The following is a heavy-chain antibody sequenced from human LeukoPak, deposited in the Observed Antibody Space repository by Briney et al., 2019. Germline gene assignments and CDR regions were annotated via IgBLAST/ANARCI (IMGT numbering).Heavy chain of an antibody. D-gene: IGHD3-10*01. V-gene: IGHV4-59*01. CDR1: GGSISSYY. J-gene: IGHJ4*02. Sequence: SETLSLTCTVSGGSISSYYWSWIRQPPGKGLEWIGYIYYSGSTNYNPSLKSRVTISVDTSKNQFSLKLSSVTAADTAVYYCAREGGSGSQGFDYWGQGTLVTVSS. CDR2: IYYSGST. CDR3: AREGGSGSQGFDY.